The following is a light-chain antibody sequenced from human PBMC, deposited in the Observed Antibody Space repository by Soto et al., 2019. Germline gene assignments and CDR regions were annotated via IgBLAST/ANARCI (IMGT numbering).Light chain of an antibody. Sequence: EIVLTQSPGTLSLSPGERATLSCRASQDVDSNFLAWYQQRPGQAPRLLIYGSSRRATGIPDRFSGSGSGTXXXLXXSRVGPEDIAVYFCHQYYSSITFGGGTKVEVK. J-gene: IGKJ4*01. CDR2: GSS. CDR1: QDVDSNF. V-gene: IGKV3-20*01. CDR3: HQYYSSIT.